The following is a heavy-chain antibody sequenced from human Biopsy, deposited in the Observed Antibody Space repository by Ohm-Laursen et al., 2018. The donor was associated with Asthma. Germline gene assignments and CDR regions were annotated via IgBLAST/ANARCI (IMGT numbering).Heavy chain of an antibody. V-gene: IGHV1-69*01. D-gene: IGHD2-2*01. CDR2: TNSVFGTT. CDR1: GCTFNTYV. J-gene: IGHJ4*02. CDR3: ARKAGSCISRTCYSLDF. Sequence: SSVKVSCKSLGCTFNTYVIGWVRQAPGQGLEWMGGTNSVFGTTTYPQKFQDRVTITADDSTSTVYMELSSLRSEDTAVYYCARKAGSCISRTCYSLDFWGQGTLVTVSS.